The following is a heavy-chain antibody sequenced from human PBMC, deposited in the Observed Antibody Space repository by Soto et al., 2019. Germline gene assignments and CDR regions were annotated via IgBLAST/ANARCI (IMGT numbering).Heavy chain of an antibody. Sequence: SETLSLTCAVYGGSFSGYYWSWIRQPPGKGLEWIGEINHSGSTNYNPPLKSRVTISVDTSKNQFSLKLSSVTAADTAVYYCARASGLWWYPYWRQGTLVTVSS. V-gene: IGHV4-34*01. D-gene: IGHD2-21*01. CDR2: INHSGST. CDR3: ARASGLWWYPY. CDR1: GGSFSGYY. J-gene: IGHJ4*02.